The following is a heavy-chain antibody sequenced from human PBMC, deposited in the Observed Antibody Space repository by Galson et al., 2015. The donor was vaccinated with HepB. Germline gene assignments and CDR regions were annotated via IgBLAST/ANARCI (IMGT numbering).Heavy chain of an antibody. D-gene: IGHD3-22*01. CDR2: IKQDGSEK. CDR3: ARDEAVRYYYDSSGYPLFDY. J-gene: IGHJ4*02. Sequence: SLRLSCAASGFTFSSYWMSWVRQAPGKGLEWVANIKQDGSEKYYVYSVKGRFTISRDNAKNSLYLQMNSLRAEDTAVYYCARDEAVRYYYDSSGYPLFDYWGQGSLVTVSS. CDR1: GFTFSSYW. V-gene: IGHV3-7*03.